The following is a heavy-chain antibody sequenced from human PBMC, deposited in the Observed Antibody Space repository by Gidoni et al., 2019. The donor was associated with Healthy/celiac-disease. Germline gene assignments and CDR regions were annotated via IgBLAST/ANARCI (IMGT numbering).Heavy chain of an antibody. Sequence: STNYNPSLKSRVTISVDKSKNQFSLKLSSVTAADTAVYYCARFGPVAGTPLLLNWFDPWGQGTLVTVSS. CDR2: ST. D-gene: IGHD6-19*01. CDR3: ARFGPVAGTPLLLNWFDP. V-gene: IGHV4-4*02. J-gene: IGHJ5*02.